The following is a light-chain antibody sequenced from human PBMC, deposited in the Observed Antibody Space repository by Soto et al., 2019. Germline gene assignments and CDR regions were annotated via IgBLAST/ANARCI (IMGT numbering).Light chain of an antibody. Sequence: EIVFTQAPGTLSLSPGERATLSCRASECVSSSYLAWYQQKPGQAPRLLIYGASSRATGIPDRFSGSGSGTDFTLTISRLEPEDFAVYYCQQYGSSPSMYTFGQGTKVDI. CDR2: GAS. J-gene: IGKJ2*01. V-gene: IGKV3-20*01. CDR3: QQYGSSPSMYT. CDR1: ECVSSSY.